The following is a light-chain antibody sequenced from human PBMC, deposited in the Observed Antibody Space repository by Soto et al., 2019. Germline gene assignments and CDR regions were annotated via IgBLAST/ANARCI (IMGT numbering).Light chain of an antibody. Sequence: QSALTQPASVSGSPGQSITISCTGTSNDVGGYAYVSWYQQYPGKAPKLVISEVSNRPSGVSRRFSGSRSGNTASLTISGLQAEDEADYYCSSYTGATTPVFGGGTKVTVL. CDR1: SNDVGGYAY. CDR2: EVS. V-gene: IGLV2-14*01. J-gene: IGLJ2*01. CDR3: SSYTGATTPV.